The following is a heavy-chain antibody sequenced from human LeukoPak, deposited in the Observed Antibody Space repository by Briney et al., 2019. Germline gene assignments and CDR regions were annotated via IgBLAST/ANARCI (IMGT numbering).Heavy chain of an antibody. CDR2: ISYDGSET. CDR3: AKDRASSWTLDY. D-gene: IGHD6-13*01. V-gene: IGHV3-30*18. J-gene: IGHJ4*02. CDR1: GFTFSYSG. Sequence: PGGSLRLSCGASGFTFSYSGMHWVRQAPGKGLEWLAVISYDGSETYYADSVKGRLTISRDNSKNTLYLQMDSLRGEDTAVYYCAKDRASSWTLDYWGQGTLATVSS.